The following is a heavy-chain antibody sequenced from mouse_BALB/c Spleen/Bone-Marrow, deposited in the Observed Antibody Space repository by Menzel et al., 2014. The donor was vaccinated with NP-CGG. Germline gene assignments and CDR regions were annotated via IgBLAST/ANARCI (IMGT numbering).Heavy chain of an antibody. CDR2: IYPGDSDT. J-gene: IGHJ2*01. V-gene: IGHV1-80*01. CDR3: ARGGISVDY. Sequence: VKLMESGAELVRPGSSVKISCKASGYAFSSYWMNWVKQRPGQGLEWIGQIYPGDSDTDYNGKFKGKATLTADKSSNTAYMQNTSLTSEDSAVYFCARGGISVDYWGQGTTLTVSS. CDR1: GYAFSSYW.